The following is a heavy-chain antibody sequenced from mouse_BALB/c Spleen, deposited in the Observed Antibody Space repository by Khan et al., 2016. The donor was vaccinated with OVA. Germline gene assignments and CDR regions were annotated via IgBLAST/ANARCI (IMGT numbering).Heavy chain of an antibody. CDR1: GYSITSGYG. Sequence: EVQLQESGPGLEKPSQSLSLTCTVTGYSITSGYGWNWIRQFPGNRLEWMGYISYSGSSNYNPSLKSRISITRDTTKDRFFLQVNSVTTEDIAKYYSATTARIRNWDHRPTLPASS. CDR3: ATTARIRN. V-gene: IGHV3-2*02. CDR2: ISYSGSS. J-gene: IGHJ2*01. D-gene: IGHD6-1*01.